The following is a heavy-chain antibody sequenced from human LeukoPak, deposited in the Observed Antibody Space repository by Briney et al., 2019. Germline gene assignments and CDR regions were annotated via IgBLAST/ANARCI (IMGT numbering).Heavy chain of an antibody. D-gene: IGHD3-9*01. V-gene: IGHV4-34*01. Sequence: KTSETLSLTCAVYGGSFSAIYWSWIRQPPGKGLEWIGEITHSGSTNYNSSLKSRVTISVDTSTNQFSLKLSSVTAADTAVYYCARGVKLRYFDWLFRSVGAFDIWGQGTMVTVSS. CDR3: ARGVKLRYFDWLFRSVGAFDI. J-gene: IGHJ3*02. CDR2: ITHSGST. CDR1: GGSFSAIY.